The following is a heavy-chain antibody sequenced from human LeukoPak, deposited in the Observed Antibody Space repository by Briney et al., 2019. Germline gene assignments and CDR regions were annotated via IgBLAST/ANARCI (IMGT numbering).Heavy chain of an antibody. CDR1: GFMFSGFW. CDR2: IKHDGSEK. V-gene: IGHV3-7*01. CDR3: ATRPRSDYYFAIFDY. Sequence: GGSLRLSCAASGFMFSGFWMTWVRQAPGKGLEWVANIKHDGSEKNYVDSVRGRFTISRDNAKNSLYLQMNSLGGEDTAVYYCATRPRSDYYFAIFDYWGQGTLVTVSS. J-gene: IGHJ4*02. D-gene: IGHD3-22*01.